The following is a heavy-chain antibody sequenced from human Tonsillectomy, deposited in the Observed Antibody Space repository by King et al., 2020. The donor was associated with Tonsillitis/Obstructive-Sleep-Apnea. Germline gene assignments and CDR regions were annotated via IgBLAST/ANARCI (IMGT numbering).Heavy chain of an antibody. CDR1: GGSFSGYY. V-gene: IGHV4-34*01. CDR2: INHSGST. Sequence: VQLQQWGPGLLKPSETLSLTCAVCGGSFSGYYWSWIRQPPGKGLEWIGEINHSGSTNYNPSLKSRVTISVDTSKNQFSLKLSSVTAADTAVYYCAREWAKVTIFGVVIPNWFDPWGQGTLVTVSS. J-gene: IGHJ5*02. CDR3: AREWAKVTIFGVVIPNWFDP. D-gene: IGHD3-3*01.